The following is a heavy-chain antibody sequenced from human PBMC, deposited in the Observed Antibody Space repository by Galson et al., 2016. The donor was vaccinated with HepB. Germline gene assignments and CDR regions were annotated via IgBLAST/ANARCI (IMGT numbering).Heavy chain of an antibody. J-gene: IGHJ5*02. D-gene: IGHD3-10*01. CDR3: ARGEGIPMVGEVLTGWFDP. CDR1: GGTFSNFA. V-gene: IGHV1-69*06. Sequence: SLKVSCKASGGTFSNFAISWLRQAPGQGLEWMGGIIPLFGATNYAQHFQGRFTITGDNSTTTLYLELSSLRTEDTAVYYCARGEGIPMVGEVLTGWFDPWGQGTLVTVSS. CDR2: IIPLFGAT.